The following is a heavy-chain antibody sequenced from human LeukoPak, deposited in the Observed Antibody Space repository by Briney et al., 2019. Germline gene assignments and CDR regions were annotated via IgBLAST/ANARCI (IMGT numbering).Heavy chain of an antibody. Sequence: GGSLRLSCAASGFTFSSYWMSWVRRAPGKGLEWVANIKQDGSEKYYEDSVKGRFTISRDNAKNSLYLQMNSLRAEDTAVYYCANILSAYYYYGMDVWGQGTTVTVSS. CDR2: IKQDGSEK. CDR1: GFTFSSYW. V-gene: IGHV3-7*01. D-gene: IGHD3-3*02. J-gene: IGHJ6*02. CDR3: ANILSAYYYYGMDV.